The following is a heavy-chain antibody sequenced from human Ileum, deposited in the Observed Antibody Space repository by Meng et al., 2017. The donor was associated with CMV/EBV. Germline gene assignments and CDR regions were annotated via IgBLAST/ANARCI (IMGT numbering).Heavy chain of an antibody. CDR1: GGSTTSSTYY. CDR2: VYYSGTT. V-gene: IGHV4-39*07. Sequence: QLHLQESGPGLVKPSEPLSLTCTASGGSTTSSTYYWGWIRQPPGKGLEWIGSVYYSGTTYYNPSLKSRVNMSIDTPKNRFSLKLSSATAADTAVYYCARNVGFYSSQIAYWGQGALVTVSS. CDR3: ARNVGFYSSQIAY. J-gene: IGHJ4*02. D-gene: IGHD3-3*01.